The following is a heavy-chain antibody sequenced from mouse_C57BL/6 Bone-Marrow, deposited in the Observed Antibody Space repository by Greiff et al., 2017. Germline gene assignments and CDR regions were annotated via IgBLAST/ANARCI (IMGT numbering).Heavy chain of an antibody. V-gene: IGHV1-80*01. J-gene: IGHJ3*01. Sequence: QVQLQQSGAELVKPGASVKISCKASGYAFSSYWMNWVKQRPGKGLEWIGQIYPGDGDTNYNGKFKGKATLTADKSSSTAYMQLSSLTSEDSAVYFCAGLYYGSSYGFAYWGQGTLVTVSA. D-gene: IGHD1-1*01. CDR2: IYPGDGDT. CDR1: GYAFSSYW. CDR3: AGLYYGSSYGFAY.